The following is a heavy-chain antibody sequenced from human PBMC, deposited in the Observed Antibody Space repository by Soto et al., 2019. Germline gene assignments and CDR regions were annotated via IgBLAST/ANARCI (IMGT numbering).Heavy chain of an antibody. CDR1: GYSYTTFG. D-gene: IGHD4-17*01. V-gene: IGHV1-18*01. Sequence: QVQLVQSGAEVKKPGASVKASCKPSGYSYTTFGISWVRQAPGQGLEWMGWMNSNSGKTDYAQKFQGRVTMTTDTFTRTAYMDLRSLTSDDTAVYFCVRDRLTVTGTKCFDYWGQGTLVTVSS. J-gene: IGHJ4*02. CDR3: VRDRLTVTGTKCFDY. CDR2: MNSNSGKT.